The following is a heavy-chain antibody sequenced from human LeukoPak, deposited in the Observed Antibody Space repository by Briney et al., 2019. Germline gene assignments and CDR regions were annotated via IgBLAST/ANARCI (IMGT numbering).Heavy chain of an antibody. D-gene: IGHD1-7*01. CDR3: AREASIGTFDY. V-gene: IGHV1-2*02. J-gene: IGHJ4*02. CDR1: GYTFTGYY. CDR2: INPNSGGT. Sequence: VASVKVSCKASGYTFTGYYMHWVRQAPGQGLEWMGWINPNSGGTNYAQKFQGRVTMTRDTSISSAYMELSRLRSDDTAVYYCAREASIGTFDYWGQGTLVTVSS.